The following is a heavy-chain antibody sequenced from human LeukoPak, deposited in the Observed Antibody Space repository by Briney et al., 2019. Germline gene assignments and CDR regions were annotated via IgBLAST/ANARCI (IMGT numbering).Heavy chain of an antibody. Sequence: GGSLRLSCVVSGISISSYWMSWVRQAPGKGLEWVANIKEDGSEKFYVDSVKGRFTISRDNARNSLYLQMNSLRAEDMAVYYCARETFYYYGMDVWGQGTTVTVSS. D-gene: IGHD3-16*01. J-gene: IGHJ6*02. CDR2: IKEDGSEK. V-gene: IGHV3-7*01. CDR1: GISISSYW. CDR3: ARETFYYYGMDV.